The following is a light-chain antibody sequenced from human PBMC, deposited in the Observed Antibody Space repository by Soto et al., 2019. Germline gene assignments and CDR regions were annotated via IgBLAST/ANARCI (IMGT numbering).Light chain of an antibody. CDR2: GAS. Sequence: EIVLTQSPVTLSVSPGERAILSCRASQNIRSNLAWYQQRPGQAPRLLLYGASDRATGVPARVSGSGSGTEFTLTISSLQSEDFAVYYCQHYHDWPLTLGQGTRLEIK. CDR1: QNIRSN. CDR3: QHYHDWPLT. J-gene: IGKJ5*01. V-gene: IGKV3-15*01.